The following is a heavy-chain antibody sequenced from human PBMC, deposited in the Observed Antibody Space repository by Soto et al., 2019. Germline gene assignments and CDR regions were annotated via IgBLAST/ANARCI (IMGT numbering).Heavy chain of an antibody. CDR1: GFTFSSYW. D-gene: IGHD2-2*01. CDR3: ARDPNIVLVPAAIYYYYGMDV. V-gene: IGHV3-7*01. Sequence: GGSLRLSCAASGFTFSSYWMSWVRQATGKGLEWVANIKQDGSEKYYVDSVKGRFTISRDNAKNSLYLQMNSLRAEDTAVYYYARDPNIVLVPAAIYYYYGMDVWGQGTTVTVSS. CDR2: IKQDGSEK. J-gene: IGHJ6*02.